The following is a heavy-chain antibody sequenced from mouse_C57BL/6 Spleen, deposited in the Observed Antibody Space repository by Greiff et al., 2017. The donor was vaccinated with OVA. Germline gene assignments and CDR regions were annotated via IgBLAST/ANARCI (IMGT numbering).Heavy chain of an antibody. Sequence: VQLQQPGAELVMPGASVKLSCKASGYTFTSYWMHWVKQRPGQGLEWIGEIDPSDSYTNYNQKFKGKSTLTVDKSSSTAYMQLSSLTSEDSAVYYCARSGYSSFDYWGQGTTLTVSS. D-gene: IGHD3-2*02. J-gene: IGHJ2*01. V-gene: IGHV1-69*01. CDR3: ARSGYSSFDY. CDR1: GYTFTSYW. CDR2: IDPSDSYT.